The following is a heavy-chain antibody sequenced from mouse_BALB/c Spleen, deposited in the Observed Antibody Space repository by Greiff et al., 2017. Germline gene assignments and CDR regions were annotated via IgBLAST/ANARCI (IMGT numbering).Heavy chain of an antibody. CDR1: GFTFSSYT. D-gene: IGHD1-1*01. CDR3: TRDRYYGSSYGFAY. CDR2: ISSGGSYT. Sequence: EVKVVESGGGLVKPGGSLKLSCAASGFTFSSYTMSWVRQTPEKRLEWVATISSGGSYTYYPDSVKGRFTISRDNAKNTLYLQMSSLKSEDTAMYYCTRDRYYGSSYGFAYWGQGTLVTVSA. J-gene: IGHJ3*01. V-gene: IGHV5-6-4*01.